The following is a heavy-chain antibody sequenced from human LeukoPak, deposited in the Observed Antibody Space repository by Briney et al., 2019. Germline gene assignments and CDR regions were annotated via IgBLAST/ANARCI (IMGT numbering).Heavy chain of an antibody. CDR2: ISAYSGNR. CDR1: GYTFTSYG. Sequence: ASVKVSCKASGYTFTSYGISWVRQAPGQGLEWMGWISAYSGNRNYAQKLQGRVTMTTDTSTSTAYMELRSLRPDDTAVYYCARVEAYCTRTSCHDYWGQGTLVTVSS. CDR3: ARVEAYCTRTSCHDY. V-gene: IGHV1-18*01. J-gene: IGHJ4*02. D-gene: IGHD2-2*01.